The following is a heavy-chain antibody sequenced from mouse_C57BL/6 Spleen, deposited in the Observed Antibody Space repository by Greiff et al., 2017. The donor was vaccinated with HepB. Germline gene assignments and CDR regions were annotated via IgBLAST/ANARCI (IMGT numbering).Heavy chain of an antibody. CDR1: GYTFTSYW. D-gene: IGHD4-1*01. J-gene: IGHJ2*01. CDR3: AIPITGDYFDY. CDR2: IDPSDSYT. V-gene: IGHV1-50*01. Sequence: QVQLQQPGAGLVKPGASVKLSCKASGYTFTSYWMQWVKQRPGQGLEWIGEIDPSDSYTNYNQKFKGKATLTVDSSSSTAYTQLSSLTSEDSAVYYCAIPITGDYFDYWGQGTTLTVSS.